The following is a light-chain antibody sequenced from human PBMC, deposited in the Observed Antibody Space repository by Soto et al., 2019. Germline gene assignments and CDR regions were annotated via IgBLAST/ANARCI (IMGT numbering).Light chain of an antibody. CDR1: KSNIGSNT. V-gene: IGLV1-44*01. CDR2: TNN. CDR3: AAWYDNLKGWV. Sequence: QSVLTQPPSASGTPGQRVTISCSGGKSNIGSNTVNWYQQLPGTAPNLLIYTNNQRPSGVPDRFSGSKSGTSASLAISGLQSEDEADYYCAAWYDNLKGWVFGGGTKLTVL. J-gene: IGLJ3*02.